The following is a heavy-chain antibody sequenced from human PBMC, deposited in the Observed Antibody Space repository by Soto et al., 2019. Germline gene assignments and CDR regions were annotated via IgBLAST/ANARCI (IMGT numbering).Heavy chain of an antibody. CDR1: GGSISSSNW. J-gene: IGHJ5*02. Sequence: LSLTCAVSGGSISSSNWWSWVRQPPGKGLEWIGEIYHSGSTNYNPSLKSRVTISVDKSKNQFSLKLSSVTAADTAVYYCARAVGYSSSRYWFDPWGQGTLVTVSS. CDR2: IYHSGST. D-gene: IGHD6-13*01. CDR3: ARAVGYSSSRYWFDP. V-gene: IGHV4-4*02.